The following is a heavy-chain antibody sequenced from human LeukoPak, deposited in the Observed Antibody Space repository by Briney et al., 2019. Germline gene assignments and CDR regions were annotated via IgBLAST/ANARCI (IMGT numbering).Heavy chain of an antibody. CDR2: IWYDGSNK. Sequence: GRSLRLSCATSGFTFNRFGMHWVRQAPGKGLEWVAVIWYDGSNKDYADSVKGRFTISRDNSKNTLYLQMGGLRAEDTAVYYCATSAHIEVGTAPPPDYWGQGTLVTVTS. CDR3: ATSAHIEVGTAPPPDY. D-gene: IGHD2-21*02. J-gene: IGHJ4*02. V-gene: IGHV3-33*01. CDR1: GFTFNRFG.